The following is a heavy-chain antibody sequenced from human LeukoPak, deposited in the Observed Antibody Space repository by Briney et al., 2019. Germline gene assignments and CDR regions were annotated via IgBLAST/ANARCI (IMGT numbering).Heavy chain of an antibody. Sequence: SETLSLTCALYGGSFSGYYSSWIRQPQGKGLEWNGEIIHSGSTNYDPSLKSRVTISVDTSKTQCSLKLSSVTAADTAVYYCARSGIAAADCDYWGQGTLVTVSS. CDR1: GGSFSGYY. D-gene: IGHD6-13*01. CDR3: ARSGIAAADCDY. V-gene: IGHV4-34*12. J-gene: IGHJ4*02. CDR2: IIHSGST.